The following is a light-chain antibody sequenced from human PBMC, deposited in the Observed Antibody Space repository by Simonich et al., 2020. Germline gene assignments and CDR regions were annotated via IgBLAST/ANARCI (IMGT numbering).Light chain of an antibody. CDR1: QSVLYSSNTKNY. CDR2: WAS. CDR3: QQYYSTPYT. J-gene: IGKJ2*01. V-gene: IGKV4-1*01. Sequence: DIVMTQSPDSLAVSLGERATINCKYSQSVLYSSNTKNYLAWYKQKPGQPPKLLIYWASTRESGVPDRFSGSGSGTDFTLTISSLQAEDVAVYYCQQYYSTPYTFGQGTKLEIK.